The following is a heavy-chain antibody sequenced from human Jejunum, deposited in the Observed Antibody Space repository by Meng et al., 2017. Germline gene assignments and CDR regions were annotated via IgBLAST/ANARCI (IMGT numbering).Heavy chain of an antibody. D-gene: IGHD3-10*01. CDR1: GYSFTGYY. Sequence: ASVKVSCKASGYSFTGYYIHWVRQAPGQGLEWMGRINCNTGGTNNAQKFQGRVTMTRDTSISTAYMELNRLTSDDTAVYYCARDSEGGITEQQLQHWGQGTLVTSPQ. CDR3: ARDSEGGITEQQLQH. V-gene: IGHV1-2*06. CDR2: INCNTGGT. J-gene: IGHJ1*01.